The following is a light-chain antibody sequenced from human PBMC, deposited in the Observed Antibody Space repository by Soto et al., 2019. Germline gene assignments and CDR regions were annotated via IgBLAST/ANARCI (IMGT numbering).Light chain of an antibody. Sequence: QSVLTQPASVSGSPGQSITISCTGTSSDVGSYNLVSWYQQHPGKAPKLMIYEGSKRPSGVSNRFSGSKSGNTASLTISRLQAEDEADYYCCSYAGSSTSPYVFGTGTKVTVL. CDR3: CSYAGSSTSPYV. V-gene: IGLV2-23*01. CDR1: SSDVGSYNL. CDR2: EGS. J-gene: IGLJ1*01.